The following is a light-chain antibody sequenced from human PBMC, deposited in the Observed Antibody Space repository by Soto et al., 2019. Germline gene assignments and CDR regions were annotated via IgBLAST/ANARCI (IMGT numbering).Light chain of an antibody. J-gene: IGKJ1*01. V-gene: IGKV1-17*01. Sequence: DIQMTQSPSFLSASVGDRVTITCRASQGIRNDLVWYQQKPGKAPKRLIYDASSLQSGVPSRFSGSGSGTEFTLTISSLQPEDFATYFCLQHNTYIGTWTFGQGTKVDIK. CDR3: LQHNTYIGTWT. CDR2: DAS. CDR1: QGIRND.